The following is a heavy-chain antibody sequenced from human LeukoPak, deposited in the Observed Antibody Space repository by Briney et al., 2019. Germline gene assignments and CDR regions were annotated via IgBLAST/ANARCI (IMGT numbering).Heavy chain of an antibody. Sequence: GGSLRLSCVASGFTFSSYAMHWVRQAPGKGLEWVSAISGSGGSTYYADSVKGRFTISRDNSKNTLYLQMNSLRAEDTAVYYCAKGTSSSWYGFDYWGQGTLVTVSS. CDR3: AKGTSSSWYGFDY. CDR1: GFTFSSYA. CDR2: ISGSGGST. J-gene: IGHJ4*02. V-gene: IGHV3-23*01. D-gene: IGHD6-13*01.